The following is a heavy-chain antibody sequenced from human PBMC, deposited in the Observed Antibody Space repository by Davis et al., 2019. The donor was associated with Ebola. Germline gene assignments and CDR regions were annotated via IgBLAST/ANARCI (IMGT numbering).Heavy chain of an antibody. V-gene: IGHV3-9*01. J-gene: IGHJ4*02. CDR2: ISWNSGSI. D-gene: IGHD3-3*01. CDR1: GFTFSSYS. CDR3: AKALWSGYQTLFDY. Sequence: PGGSLRLSCAASGFTFSSYSMNWVRQAPGKGLEWVSGISWNSGSIGYADSVKGRFTISRDNAKNSLYLQMNSLRAEDTALYYCAKALWSGYQTLFDYWGQGTLVTVSS.